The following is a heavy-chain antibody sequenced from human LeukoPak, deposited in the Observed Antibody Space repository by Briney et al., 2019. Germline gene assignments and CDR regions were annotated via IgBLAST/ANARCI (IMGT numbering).Heavy chain of an antibody. V-gene: IGHV3-64*01. CDR1: GFTFSSYA. Sequence: PGGSLRLSCSASGFTFSSYAMHWVRQAPGKGLEYVSAISSNGVGTYYANSVKGRFTISRDNSKNTLYLEVGSLRAEDMAVYYCAGGSSWYLDYWGQGTLVTVSS. CDR3: AGGSSWYLDY. D-gene: IGHD6-13*01. J-gene: IGHJ4*02. CDR2: ISSNGVGT.